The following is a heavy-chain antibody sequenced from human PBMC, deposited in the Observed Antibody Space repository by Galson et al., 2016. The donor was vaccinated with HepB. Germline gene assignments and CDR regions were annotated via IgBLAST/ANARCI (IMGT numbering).Heavy chain of an antibody. D-gene: IGHD2-8*01. Sequence: SETLSLTCTVSGDSVSSGTYYWSWIRQPPGKGLEWIAYIYYSWSTNYNPSPKSRVTISVDTSKNQFSLNLSSVTAADTAVYYCARLAMLGRRLDYYFDYWGQGTLVTVSS. CDR1: GDSVSSGTYY. CDR2: IYYSWST. J-gene: IGHJ4*02. CDR3: ARLAMLGRRLDYYFDY. V-gene: IGHV4-61*01.